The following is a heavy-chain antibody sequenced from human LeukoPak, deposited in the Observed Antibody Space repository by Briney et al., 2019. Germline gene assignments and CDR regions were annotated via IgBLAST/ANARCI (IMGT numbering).Heavy chain of an antibody. Sequence: ASVKVSCKASGYSFTNYGISWVRQAPGQGLEWMGWISAYNGNTNYAQKFQGRVTMTTDTSTSTAYMELRSLRSDDTAVYYCARTDGDYDFWSGYGATFDPWGQGTLVTVSS. CDR1: GYSFTNYG. V-gene: IGHV1-18*01. CDR3: ARTDGDYDFWSGYGATFDP. J-gene: IGHJ5*02. CDR2: ISAYNGNT. D-gene: IGHD3-3*01.